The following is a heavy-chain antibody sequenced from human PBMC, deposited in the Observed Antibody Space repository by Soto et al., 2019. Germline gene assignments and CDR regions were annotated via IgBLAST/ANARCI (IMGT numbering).Heavy chain of an antibody. CDR1: GYSYTNYW. CDR3: ARLVGYSSGRLLTGMDV. V-gene: IGHV5-51*01. CDR2: IYPGDSDT. Sequence: PGEALKISCRGSGYSYTNYWIGWVRQMPGKGLEWMGIIYPGDSDTRYSPSFQGQVTISADKSITTAYMKWSSLKASDAAIYYCARLVGYSSGRLLTGMDVWGQGTTVTVSS. D-gene: IGHD5-18*01. J-gene: IGHJ6*02.